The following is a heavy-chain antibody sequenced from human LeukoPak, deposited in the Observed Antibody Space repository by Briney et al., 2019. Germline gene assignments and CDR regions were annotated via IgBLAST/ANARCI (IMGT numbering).Heavy chain of an antibody. CDR3: ARPRLLYGSGPILV. Sequence: GSLRLSCAASGFTVSSNYMSWVRQAPGKGLEWIGEMSHSGYPNYNPSLKSRVAISVDTSKNQFSLNLTSVTAADTAVCYCARPRLLYGSGPILVWGQGNLVTVSS. CDR2: MSHSGYP. V-gene: IGHV4-34*01. D-gene: IGHD3-10*01. CDR1: GFTVSSNY. J-gene: IGHJ4*02.